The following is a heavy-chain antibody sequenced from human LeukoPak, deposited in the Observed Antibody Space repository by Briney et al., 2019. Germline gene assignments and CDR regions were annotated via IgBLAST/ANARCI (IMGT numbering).Heavy chain of an antibody. CDR3: ARGQGIHNPYYFDY. CDR1: GFTFSSYG. V-gene: IGHV3-33*08. J-gene: IGHJ4*02. Sequence: GGSLRLSCAASGFTFSSYGMHWVRQAPGKGLEWVAVIWYDGSNKYYADSVKGRFTISRDNSKNTLYLQMNSLRAEDTAVYYCARGQGIHNPYYFDYWGQGTLVTVSS. D-gene: IGHD5-18*01. CDR2: IWYDGSNK.